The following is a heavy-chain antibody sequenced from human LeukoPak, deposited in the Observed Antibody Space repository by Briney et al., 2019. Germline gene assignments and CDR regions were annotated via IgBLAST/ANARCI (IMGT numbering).Heavy chain of an antibody. V-gene: IGHV3-23*01. Sequence: GGSLGLSCAASGFTFSSYAMSWVRQAPGKGLEWVSAISGSGGSTYYADSVKGRFTISRDNSKNTLYLQMNSLRAEDTAVYYCAKDRSILGAFDIWGQGTMVTVSS. CDR2: ISGSGGST. CDR1: GFTFSSYA. CDR3: AKDRSILGAFDI. J-gene: IGHJ3*02. D-gene: IGHD3-3*01.